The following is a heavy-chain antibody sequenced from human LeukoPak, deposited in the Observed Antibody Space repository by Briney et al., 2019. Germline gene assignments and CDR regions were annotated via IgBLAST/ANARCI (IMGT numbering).Heavy chain of an antibody. CDR2: IYTSGST. J-gene: IGHJ4*02. CDR1: GGSINSVSYY. Sequence: SETLSLTCTVSGGSINSVSYYWSWIRQPAGKGLEWIGRIYTSGSTNYNPSLKSRVTISVDTSKNQFSLKLSSVTAADTAVYYCARGRWAAERFDYWGQGTLVTVSS. D-gene: IGHD2-15*01. V-gene: IGHV4-61*02. CDR3: ARGRWAAERFDY.